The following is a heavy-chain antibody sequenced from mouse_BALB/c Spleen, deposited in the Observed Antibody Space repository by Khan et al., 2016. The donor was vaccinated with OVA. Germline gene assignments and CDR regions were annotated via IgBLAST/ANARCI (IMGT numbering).Heavy chain of an antibody. Sequence: EVQLQESGPGLVKPSQSLSLTCTVTGYSITSGYGWNWIRQFPGNKLECMGIISSSGSTNYNPTLKSRISITRDTSKNQFFMQLNSLTSEDTATYDCARTARIKYWGQGTTLTVSS. CDR1: GYSITSGYG. D-gene: IGHD1-2*01. J-gene: IGHJ2*01. V-gene: IGHV3-2*02. CDR3: ARTARIKY. CDR2: ISSSGST.